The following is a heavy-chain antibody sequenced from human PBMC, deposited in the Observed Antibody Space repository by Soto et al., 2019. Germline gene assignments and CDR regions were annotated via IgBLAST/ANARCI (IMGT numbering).Heavy chain of an antibody. CDR3: ARGGNSWYDY. CDR1: GGSLSSGGYS. D-gene: IGHD6-13*01. Sequence: SETLSLTCAVSGGSLSSGGYSWSWIRQPPGKGLEWIGYIHHSGNTDYNPSLKSRVTISVDRSKNQFSLKLSPVTAADTAVYYCARGGNSWYDYWGQGTQVTVSS. V-gene: IGHV4-30-2*01. J-gene: IGHJ4*02. CDR2: IHHSGNT.